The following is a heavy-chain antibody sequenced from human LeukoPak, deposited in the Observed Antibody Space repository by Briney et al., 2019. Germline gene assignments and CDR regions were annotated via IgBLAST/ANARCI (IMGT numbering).Heavy chain of an antibody. Sequence: SETLSLTCTVSVYSISSGYYWGWIRQPPGKGLEWIGSIYHSGSTYHNPSLKSRVTISVDTSKNQFSLKLSSVTAADTAVYYCARAFDSGSYADDYWGQGTLVTVSS. J-gene: IGHJ4*02. CDR2: IYHSGST. CDR1: VYSISSGYY. CDR3: ARAFDSGSYADDY. V-gene: IGHV4-38-2*02. D-gene: IGHD1-26*01.